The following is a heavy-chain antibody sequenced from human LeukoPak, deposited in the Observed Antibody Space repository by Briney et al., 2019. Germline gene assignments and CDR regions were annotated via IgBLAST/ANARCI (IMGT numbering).Heavy chain of an antibody. CDR1: GGSFSGYH. J-gene: IGHJ4*02. D-gene: IGHD6-13*01. CDR2: INHSGST. CDR3: ARGRSWSQQVFDY. V-gene: IGHV4-34*01. Sequence: SETLSLTCAVYGGSFSGYHWSWIRQPPGKGLEWIGEINHSGSTNYNPSLKSRVTISVDTSKNQFSLKVSSVTGADTAVYYCARGRSWSQQVFDYWGQGTLVTVSS.